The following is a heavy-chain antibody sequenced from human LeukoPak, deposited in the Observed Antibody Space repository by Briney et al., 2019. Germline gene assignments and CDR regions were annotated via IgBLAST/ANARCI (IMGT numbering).Heavy chain of an antibody. CDR2: TYYRSKWYN. CDR1: GDSVSSISVA. Sequence: SQTLSLTCAISGDSVSSISVAWNWIRQSPSRGLEWLGRTYYRSKWYNEYAVSVKGRININPDPSKNHFPLQLNSVTPEDTAVYYRALARSEYHYGMDVWGQGATVTVSS. CDR3: ALARSEYHYGMDV. J-gene: IGHJ6*02. V-gene: IGHV6-1*01.